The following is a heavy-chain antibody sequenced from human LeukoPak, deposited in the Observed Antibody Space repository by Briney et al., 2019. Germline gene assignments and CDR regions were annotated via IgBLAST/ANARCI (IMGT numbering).Heavy chain of an antibody. CDR3: ARDRGGFWSGLGAFDI. CDR1: GYTFTPYY. V-gene: IGHV1-2*02. J-gene: IGHJ3*02. Sequence: ASVKVSCKASGYTFTPYYINWVRRAPGQGLEWMGWINPNSGGTNYAQGFQGRVTMTSDTSISTAYMDLSRLISDDTAVYYCARDRGGFWSGLGAFDIWGQGTIVTVSS. CDR2: INPNSGGT. D-gene: IGHD3-3*01.